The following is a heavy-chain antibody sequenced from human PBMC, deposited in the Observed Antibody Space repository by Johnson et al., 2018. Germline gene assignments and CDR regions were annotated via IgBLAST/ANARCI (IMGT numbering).Heavy chain of an antibody. Sequence: QVQLVQSGGGVVQPGRSLRLSCAASGFTFSSYGMHWVRQAPGKGLEWVAVISYDGSNKYYEDSVKGRFTISRDNSKNTMYLQMNSLRAVDTAVYYCAKGGWLLRTHDGGSRPRTKGYYYYYYMDVWGKGTTVTVSS. V-gene: IGHV3-30*18. CDR2: ISYDGSNK. J-gene: IGHJ6*03. D-gene: IGHD6-19*01. CDR1: GFTFSSYG. CDR3: AKGGWLLRTHDGGSRPRTKGYYYYYYMDV.